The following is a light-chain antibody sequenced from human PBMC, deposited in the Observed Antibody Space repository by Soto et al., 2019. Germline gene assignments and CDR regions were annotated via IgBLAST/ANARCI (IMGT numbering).Light chain of an antibody. J-gene: IGKJ2*03. V-gene: IGKV3-20*01. CDR1: QSLSSSY. Sequence: EIVLTQSPGTLSLSPGDRATLSCRASQSLSSSYLAWYQQKPGQAPRLLIYGASSRATGIPDRFSGSRSGSGFTITISRLEHVDMSVCYCHQYCGSPPYSFGQGTKVEIK. CDR3: HQYCGSPPYS. CDR2: GAS.